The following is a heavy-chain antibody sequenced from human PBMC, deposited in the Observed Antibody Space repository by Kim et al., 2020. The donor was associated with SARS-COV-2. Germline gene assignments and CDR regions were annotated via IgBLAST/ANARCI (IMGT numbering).Heavy chain of an antibody. Sequence: GGSLRLSCAASGFTFSSYAMHWVRQAPGKGLEYVSAISSNGGSTYYADSVKGRFTISRDNSKNTLYLQMGSLRAEDMAVYYCASEGLLGSGCFGYWGQGTLGTGSS. CDR2: ISSNGGST. D-gene: IGHD3-10*01. V-gene: IGHV3-64*02. J-gene: IGHJ4*02. CDR1: GFTFSSYA. CDR3: ASEGLLGSGCFGY.